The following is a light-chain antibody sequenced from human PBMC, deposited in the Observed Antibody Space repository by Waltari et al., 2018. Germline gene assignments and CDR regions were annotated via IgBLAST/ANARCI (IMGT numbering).Light chain of an antibody. CDR1: SSDVGGYNY. CDR3: CSYAGSYTWV. V-gene: IGLV2-11*01. J-gene: IGLJ3*02. Sequence: QSALTQPRSVSGSPGQSVTVSCTGTSSDVGGYNYVFWYQQHPGKAPKLMIYDVTKRPSVVPDRFSGSKSGNTASLTISGLQTEDEADYYCCSYAGSYTWVFGGGTKLTVL. CDR2: DVT.